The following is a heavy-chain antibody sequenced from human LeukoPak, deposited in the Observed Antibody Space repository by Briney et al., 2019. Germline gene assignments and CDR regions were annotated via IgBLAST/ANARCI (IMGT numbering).Heavy chain of an antibody. CDR3: ARDGNDGFDY. D-gene: IGHD1-14*01. V-gene: IGHV3-23*01. CDR1: AFTFSSYA. CDR2: LSGTGGNT. J-gene: IGHJ4*02. Sequence: GGSLRLSCAASAFTFSSYAMAWVRQAPGKGLEWVSTLSGTGGNTYYADSVRGRFTISRDNSKNTLYLQMNSLRAEDTAVYYCARDGNDGFDYWGQGTLVTVSS.